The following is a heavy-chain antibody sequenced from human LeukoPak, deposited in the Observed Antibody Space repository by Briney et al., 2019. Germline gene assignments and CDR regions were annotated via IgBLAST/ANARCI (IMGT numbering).Heavy chain of an antibody. CDR1: GGSISSYY. CDR3: ARPNGYSSSWSFWFDP. Sequence: SETLSLTCTVSGGSISSYYWSRIRQPPGKGLEWIGYIYTSGSTNYNPSLKSRVTISVDTSKNQFSLKLSSVTAADTAVYYCARPNGYSSSWSFWFDPWGQGTLVTVSS. CDR2: IYTSGST. D-gene: IGHD6-6*01. V-gene: IGHV4-4*09. J-gene: IGHJ5*02.